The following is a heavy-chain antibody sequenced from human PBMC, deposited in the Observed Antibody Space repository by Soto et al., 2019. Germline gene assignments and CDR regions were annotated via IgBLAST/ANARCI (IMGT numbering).Heavy chain of an antibody. CDR2: IFYSGST. V-gene: IGHV4-59*02. J-gene: IGHJ4*02. Sequence: PSETLSLTCTVSGDSVTSYYWSWIRQPPGKGLEWIGDIFYSGSTNYNPSLKSRVTISVDTSKNQFSLKLSSVTAAVTAVYYCAREEVVRYFGVWGQGTLVTVSS. CDR3: AREEVVRYFGV. D-gene: IGHD3-9*01. CDR1: GDSVTSYY.